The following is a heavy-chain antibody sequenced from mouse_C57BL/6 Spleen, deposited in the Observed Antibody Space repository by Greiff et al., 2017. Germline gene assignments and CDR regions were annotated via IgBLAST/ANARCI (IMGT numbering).Heavy chain of an antibody. CDR2: ISSGSSTI. CDR3: TSDGSNYFDV. J-gene: IGHJ1*03. V-gene: IGHV5-17*01. D-gene: IGHD1-1*01. CDR1: GFTFSDYG. Sequence: EVQLVESGGGLVKPGGSLKLSCAASGFTFSDYGMHWVRQAPGKGLEWVAYISSGSSTIYYADTVKGRFTISRDNAKNTLFLQMTSLRSEDTAMYYCTSDGSNYFDVWGTGTTVTVSS.